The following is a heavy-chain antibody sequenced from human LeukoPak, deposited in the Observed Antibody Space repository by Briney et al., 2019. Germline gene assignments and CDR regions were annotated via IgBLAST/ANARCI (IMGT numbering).Heavy chain of an antibody. CDR3: ARGRVVVVAATRVVLGYYGMDV. V-gene: IGHV4-34*01. D-gene: IGHD2-15*01. CDR2: INHSGST. CDR1: GGSFSGYY. Sequence: PSETLSLTCAAYGGSFSGYYWSWIRQPPGKGLEWIGEINHSGSTNYNPSLKSRVTISVDTSKNQFSLKLSSVTAADTAVYYCARGRVVVVAATRVVLGYYGMDVWGQGTTVTVSS. J-gene: IGHJ6*02.